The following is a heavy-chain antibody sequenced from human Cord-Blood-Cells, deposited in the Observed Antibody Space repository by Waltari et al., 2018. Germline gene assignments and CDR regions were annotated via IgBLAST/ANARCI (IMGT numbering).Heavy chain of an antibody. Sequence: EVQLLESGGGLVQPGGSLRLSCAASGFTFSSSAMSWVRQAPGKGLEWVSAISGSGGSTYYADSVKGRFTISRDNSKNTLYLQMNSLRAEDTAVYYCAKVRWELLREDYWGQGTLVTVSS. CDR1: GFTFSSSA. D-gene: IGHD1-26*01. CDR3: AKVRWELLREDY. CDR2: ISGSGGST. V-gene: IGHV3-23*01. J-gene: IGHJ4*02.